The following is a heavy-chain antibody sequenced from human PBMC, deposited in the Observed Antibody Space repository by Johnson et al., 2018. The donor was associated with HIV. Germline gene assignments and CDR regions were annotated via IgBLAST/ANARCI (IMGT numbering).Heavy chain of an antibody. D-gene: IGHD2-21*01. CDR2: IRYDGSNK. Sequence: QVQLVESGGGVVQPGGSLRFSCAAFGFTFSNYGMHWVRQVPGKGLEWVAFIRYDGSNKYYVDSVKGRFTISRDNSKSSLYLQMNSLRVEDTAIYYCARRMVVGYHALDFWGQGTLVTVSS. J-gene: IGHJ3*01. V-gene: IGHV3-30*02. CDR3: ARRMVVGYHALDF. CDR1: GFTFSNYG.